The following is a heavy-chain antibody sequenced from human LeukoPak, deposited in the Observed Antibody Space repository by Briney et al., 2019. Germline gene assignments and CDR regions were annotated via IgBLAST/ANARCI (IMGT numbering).Heavy chain of an antibody. CDR3: ARGAYYYED. CDR2: ISSSSTI. CDR1: GFTFSNAW. J-gene: IGHJ4*02. D-gene: IGHD3-22*01. V-gene: IGHV3-69-1*01. Sequence: SGGSLRLSCAASGFTFSNAWMNWVRQAPGKGLEWVSYISSSSTIYYADSVKGRFTISRDNAKNSLYLQMNSLRAEDTAVYYCARGAYYYEDWGQGTLVTVSS.